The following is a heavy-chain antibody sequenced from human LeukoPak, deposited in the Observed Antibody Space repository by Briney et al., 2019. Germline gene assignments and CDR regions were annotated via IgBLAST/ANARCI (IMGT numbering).Heavy chain of an antibody. J-gene: IGHJ6*03. D-gene: IGHD6-13*01. V-gene: IGHV1-18*01. CDR3: AREAGSSYYHYYMDV. Sequence: ASVKVSCKASGYTFTSYGIIWVRQAPGQGLEWMGWISPYSGNTNYAQKLQGRVTMTTDTSTSTAFMELRSLRSDDTALYYCAREAGSSYYHYYMDVWGKGTTVIVSS. CDR2: ISPYSGNT. CDR1: GYTFTSYG.